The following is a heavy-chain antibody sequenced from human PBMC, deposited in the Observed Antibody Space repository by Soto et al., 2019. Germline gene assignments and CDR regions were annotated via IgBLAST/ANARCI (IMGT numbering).Heavy chain of an antibody. CDR2: ISYDGSNK. V-gene: IGHV3-30*04. D-gene: IGHD3-16*02. J-gene: IGHJ4*02. Sequence: GGSLRLSCAASGFTFSSYAMHWVRQAPGKGLEWVAVISYDGSNKYYADSVKGRFTISRDNSKNTLYLQMNSLRAEDTAVYYCARGKITFGGVIVLDYWGQGTLVTVSS. CDR3: ARGKITFGGVIVLDY. CDR1: GFTFSSYA.